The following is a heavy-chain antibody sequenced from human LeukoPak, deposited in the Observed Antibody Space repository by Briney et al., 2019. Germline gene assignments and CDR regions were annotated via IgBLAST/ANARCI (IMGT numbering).Heavy chain of an antibody. V-gene: IGHV3-23*01. CDR3: AKDSLADIDY. Sequence: PGGSLRLSCAASGFSFGTHGMSWVRQGPGKGLEWVSALDGSGASIYYTDSVKGRFTISRDNSKNTLYLQMNSLRAEDTAVYYCAKDSLADIDYWGQGTLVTVSS. CDR1: GFSFGTHG. D-gene: IGHD3-16*01. J-gene: IGHJ4*02. CDR2: LDGSGASI.